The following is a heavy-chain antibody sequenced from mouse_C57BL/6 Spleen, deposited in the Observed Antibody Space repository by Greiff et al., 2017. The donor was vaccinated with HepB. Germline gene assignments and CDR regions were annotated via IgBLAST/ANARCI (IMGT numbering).Heavy chain of an antibody. CDR2: INPSSGYT. CDR3: AVSSSFDY. CDR1: GYTFTSYT. V-gene: IGHV1-4*01. D-gene: IGHD1-1*01. J-gene: IGHJ2*01. Sequence: VQLQQSGAELARPGASVKMSCKASGYTFTSYTMHWVKQRPGQGLEWIGYINPSSGYTKYNQKFKDKATLTADKSSSTAYMQLSSLTSEDSAVYYCAVSSSFDYWGQGTTLTVSS.